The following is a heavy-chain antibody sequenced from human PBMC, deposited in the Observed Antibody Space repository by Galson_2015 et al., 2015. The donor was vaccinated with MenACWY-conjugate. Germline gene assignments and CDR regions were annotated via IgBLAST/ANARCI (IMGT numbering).Heavy chain of an antibody. CDR2: MNGDGSII. Sequence: SLRLSCAGSGFIFSSHWMHWVRQLPGEGLIWVSRMNGDGSIIDYADSVKGRFTISRDNSKSTLFLQMNSLRAEDTALYYCAKPISSYYDFMTGGSWGQGTLVTVSS. V-gene: IGHV3-74*01. CDR3: AKPISSYYDFMTGGS. CDR1: GFIFSSHW. J-gene: IGHJ5*02. D-gene: IGHD3-3*01.